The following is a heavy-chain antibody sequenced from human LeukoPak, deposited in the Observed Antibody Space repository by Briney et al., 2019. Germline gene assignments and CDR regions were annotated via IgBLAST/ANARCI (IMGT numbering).Heavy chain of an antibody. V-gene: IGHV3-21*04. J-gene: IGHJ4*02. CDR1: GFTFSSYS. D-gene: IGHD3-22*01. Sequence: PGGSLRLSCAASGFTFSSYSMNWVRQAPGKGLEWVSSISSSSSYIYYADSVKGRFTISRDNAKNSLYLQMNSLRAEDTALYYCARHDSSGPPLWGQGTLVTVSS. CDR3: ARHDSSGPPL. CDR2: ISSSSSYI.